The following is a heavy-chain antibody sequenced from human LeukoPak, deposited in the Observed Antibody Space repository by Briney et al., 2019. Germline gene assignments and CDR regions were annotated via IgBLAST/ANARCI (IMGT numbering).Heavy chain of an antibody. D-gene: IGHD5-12*01. CDR2: ISTNGGST. J-gene: IGHJ4*02. V-gene: IGHV3-64D*06. CDR3: VKGRDIVATTYFDY. Sequence: GGSLRLSCSASGFTFSSYAMHWVRQAPGRGLEYVSGISTNGGSTRYADLVKGRFTISRDNSKNTLYLQMSSLRAEDTAVYYCVKGRDIVATTYFDYRGQGTLVTVSS. CDR1: GFTFSSYA.